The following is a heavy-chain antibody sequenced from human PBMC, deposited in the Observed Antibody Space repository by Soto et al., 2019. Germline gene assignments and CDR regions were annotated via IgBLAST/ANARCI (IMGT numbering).Heavy chain of an antibody. CDR2: IYYSGST. CDR3: ARDFFGEKWLQFGY. D-gene: IGHD5-12*01. Sequence: SETLSLTCTVSGGSISSCGYYWSWIRQHPGKGLEWIGYIYYSGSTYYNPSLKSRVTMSVDTSKKQFSLKLTSVTAADTAVYYCARDFFGEKWLQFGYWGQGTLVTVSS. V-gene: IGHV4-31*03. CDR1: GGSISSCGYY. J-gene: IGHJ4*02.